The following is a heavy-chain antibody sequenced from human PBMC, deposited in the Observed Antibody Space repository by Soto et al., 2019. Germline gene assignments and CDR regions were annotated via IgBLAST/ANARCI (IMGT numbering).Heavy chain of an antibody. CDR2: IGTAGDT. J-gene: IGHJ4*02. V-gene: IGHV3-13*01. CDR1: GFTFSSYD. D-gene: IGHD4-17*01. Sequence: PGGSLRLSCASSGFTFSSYDMHWVRQGTGKGLEGVSAIGTAGDTYYPGSVKGRFTISRENAKNTLYLQMNSLRVEDTAVYYCARDPLSTVTTLGLDYWGQGTLVTVSS. CDR3: ARDPLSTVTTLGLDY.